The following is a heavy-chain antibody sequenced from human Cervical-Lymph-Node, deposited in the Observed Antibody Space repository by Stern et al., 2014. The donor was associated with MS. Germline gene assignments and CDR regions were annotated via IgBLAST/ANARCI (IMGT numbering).Heavy chain of an antibody. J-gene: IGHJ4*02. V-gene: IGHV3-23*04. CDR1: GFTFSSYT. D-gene: IGHD3-10*01. CDR2: ITGSGGNT. Sequence: EVHLVESGGGLVHPGGSLRLSCEASGFTFSSYTMTWLRQAPGKGLEWVSSITGSGGNTYYTHSVKGRFTISRDNSRNTVYLQVHSLRAEDTAVYHCAKDLPYASGRPDYWGQGTLVTVSS. CDR3: AKDLPYASGRPDY.